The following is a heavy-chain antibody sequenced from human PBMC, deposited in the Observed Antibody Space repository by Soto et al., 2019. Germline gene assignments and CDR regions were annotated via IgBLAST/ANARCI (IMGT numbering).Heavy chain of an antibody. Sequence: GASVKVSCKASGYTFTSYGISWVRQAPGQGLEWMGWISAYNGNTNYAQKLQGRVTMTTDTSTSTAYMELRSLRSDDTAVYYCARGDIAAAGSWWYPQRFTHFDYWGQGTLVTVSS. J-gene: IGHJ4*02. CDR2: ISAYNGNT. CDR3: ARGDIAAAGSWWYPQRFTHFDY. D-gene: IGHD6-13*01. V-gene: IGHV1-18*01. CDR1: GYTFTSYG.